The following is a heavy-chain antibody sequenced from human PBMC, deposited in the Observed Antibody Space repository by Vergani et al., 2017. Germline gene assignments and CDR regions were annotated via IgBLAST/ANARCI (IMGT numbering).Heavy chain of an antibody. CDR3: ARGGYSYGVYYYYYYMDV. D-gene: IGHD5-18*01. CDR2: IIPIFGTA. V-gene: IGHV1-69*01. J-gene: IGHJ6*03. CDR1: GGTFSSYA. Sequence: QVQLVQSGAEVKKPGSSVKVSCKASGGTFSSYAISWVRQAPGQGLEWMGGIIPIFGTANYAQKFQGRVTITADESTSTAYMELSSLRSEDTAVYYCARGGYSYGVYYYYYYMDVWAKGTTVTVSS.